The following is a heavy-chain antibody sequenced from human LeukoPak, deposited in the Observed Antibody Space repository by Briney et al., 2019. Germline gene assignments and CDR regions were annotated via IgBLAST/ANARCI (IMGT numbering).Heavy chain of an antibody. Sequence: PGRSLRLSCAASGFTFSSYGMHWVRQAPGKGLEWVAVISYDGSNKYYADSVKGRFTISRDNSKNTLYLQMNSLRAEDTAVYYCVKDPRQWLVQDYFDYWGQGTLVTVSS. CDR3: VKDPRQWLVQDYFDY. V-gene: IGHV3-30*18. CDR1: GFTFSSYG. CDR2: ISYDGSNK. J-gene: IGHJ4*02. D-gene: IGHD6-19*01.